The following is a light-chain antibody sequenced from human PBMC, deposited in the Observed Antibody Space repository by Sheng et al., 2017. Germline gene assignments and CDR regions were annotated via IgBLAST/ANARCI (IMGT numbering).Light chain of an antibody. J-gene: IGLJ3*02. V-gene: IGLV7-46*01. CDR1: TGPVTSGHS. CDR2: DGT. CDR3: LLSYRASRRV. Sequence: QAVVTQESSLTVSPGGTVTLTCASSTGPVTSGHSPYWFQQKSGQAPVTLIYDGTKNYSWTPARFSGSLLGGKAALTLSGAQPDDEADYYCLLSYRASRRVFGGGTKVTVI.